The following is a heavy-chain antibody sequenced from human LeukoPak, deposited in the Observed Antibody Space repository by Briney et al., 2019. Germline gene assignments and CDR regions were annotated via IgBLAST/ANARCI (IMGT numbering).Heavy chain of an antibody. CDR2: IGISSGNT. Sequence: QPGGSLRLSCAASGFNFIDYSMNWVRQAPGKGLEWNSYIGISSGNTKYADSVKGRFTISRDKARNSLYLQMNSLRVEDTAMYYCARDHRYAFDNWGHGTLVTVSS. V-gene: IGHV3-48*01. CDR1: GFNFIDYS. J-gene: IGHJ4*01. D-gene: IGHD5-12*01. CDR3: ARDHRYAFDN.